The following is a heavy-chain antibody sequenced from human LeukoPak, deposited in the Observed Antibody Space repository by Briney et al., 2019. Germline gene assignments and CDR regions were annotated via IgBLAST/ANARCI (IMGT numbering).Heavy chain of an antibody. Sequence: GESLKISCKGSGYSFTSYWIGWVRQMPGKGLEWMGIIYPGDSDTRYSPSSQGQVTISADKSISTAYLQWSSLKASDTAIYYCATLYSSSGSSPDYWGQGTLVTVSS. D-gene: IGHD6-6*01. J-gene: IGHJ4*02. CDR3: ATLYSSSGSSPDY. CDR1: GYSFTSYW. V-gene: IGHV5-51*01. CDR2: IYPGDSDT.